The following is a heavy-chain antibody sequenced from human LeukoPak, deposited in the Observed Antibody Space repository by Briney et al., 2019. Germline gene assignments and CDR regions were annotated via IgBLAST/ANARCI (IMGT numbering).Heavy chain of an antibody. J-gene: IGHJ6*03. CDR2: IIPIFGTA. Sequence: GASVKVSCKASGGTFSSYAISWVRQAPGQGLEWMGGIIPIFGTANYAQKFQGRVTITADKSTSTAYMELSSLRSEDTAVYYCARDRGPLPLYYMDVWGKGTTVTVSS. V-gene: IGHV1-69*06. CDR3: ARDRGPLPLYYMDV. D-gene: IGHD3-10*01. CDR1: GGTFSSYA.